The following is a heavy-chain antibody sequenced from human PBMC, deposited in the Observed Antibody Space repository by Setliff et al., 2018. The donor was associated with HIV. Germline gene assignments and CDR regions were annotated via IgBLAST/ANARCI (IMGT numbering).Heavy chain of an antibody. CDR3: ARHGAYEAYYDYMDV. CDR2: IYHSGTT. J-gene: IGHJ6*03. V-gene: IGHV4-38-2*01. Sequence: NPSETLSLTCAVSGYSISSGHYWGWIRQPPGKGLEWIGSIYHSGTTYDNPSLKSRVTISVDTSENQFSLKLSSVTAADTAVYYCARHGAYEAYYDYMDVWGKGTTVTVSS. CDR1: GYSISSGHY. D-gene: IGHD5-12*01.